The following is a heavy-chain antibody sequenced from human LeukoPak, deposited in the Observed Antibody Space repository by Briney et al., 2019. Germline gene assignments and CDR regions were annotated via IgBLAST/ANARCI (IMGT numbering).Heavy chain of an antibody. J-gene: IGHJ4*02. CDR1: GFTFTNYA. Sequence: PGRSLRLSCAASGFTFTNYAMHWVRQAPGKGLEWVAVISFDGTNKYYAHSVQGRFTISRDNSKNTLYLQMNSLRAEDTALYYCARDMYDNGWSSFEYWGQGPLVTVSS. D-gene: IGHD3-10*01. CDR3: ARDMYDNGWSSFEY. V-gene: IGHV3-30-3*01. CDR2: ISFDGTNK.